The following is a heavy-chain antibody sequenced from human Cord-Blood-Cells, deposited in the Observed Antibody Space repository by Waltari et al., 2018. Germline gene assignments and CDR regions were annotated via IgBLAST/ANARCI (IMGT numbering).Heavy chain of an antibody. CDR2: RNHSGST. D-gene: IGHD7-27*01. J-gene: IGHJ2*01. CDR1: GGSFSGYY. Sequence: QVQLQQWGAGLLKPSETLSLTCAVYGGSFSGYYWSWIRQPPGKGLEWIGERNHSGSTHYTPSRRSRVTISVDTSKNQFSLKLSSVTAADTAVYYCARGIPGDPHTNRYFDLWGRGTLVTVSS. CDR3: ARGIPGDPHTNRYFDL. V-gene: IGHV4-34*01.